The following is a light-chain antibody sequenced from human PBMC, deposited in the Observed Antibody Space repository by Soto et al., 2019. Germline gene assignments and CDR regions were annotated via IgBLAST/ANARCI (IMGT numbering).Light chain of an antibody. CDR1: QSVSSY. CDR3: QQRSNWPGT. J-gene: IGKJ3*01. CDR2: DAS. Sequence: EIVLTQSPATLSLSPGERATLSCRASQSVSSYLAWYQQKPCQAPRLLIYDASNRATGIPARFSGSGSGTDFTLTISSLEPEDFAVYYCQQRSNWPGTVGHGTKVDIK. V-gene: IGKV3-11*01.